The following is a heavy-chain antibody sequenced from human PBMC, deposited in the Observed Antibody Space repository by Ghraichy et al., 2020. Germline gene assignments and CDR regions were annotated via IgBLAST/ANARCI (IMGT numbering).Heavy chain of an antibody. D-gene: IGHD2-2*01. CDR2: ISTSSSYI. CDR3: ARDYATLVGQFYYYYGMDV. CDR1: GFTFSNFG. V-gene: IGHV3-21*01. Sequence: GESLRLSCAATGFTFSNFGMNWVRQAPGKGLEWVSSISTSSSYIYYADSVKGRFTISRDNAKNSLYLQMNSLRAEDTAVYYCARDYATLVGQFYYYYGMDVWGQGTTVTVSS. J-gene: IGHJ6*02.